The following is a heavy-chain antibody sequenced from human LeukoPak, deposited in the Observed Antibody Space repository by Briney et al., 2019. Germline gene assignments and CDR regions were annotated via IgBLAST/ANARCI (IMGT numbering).Heavy chain of an antibody. CDR1: GFTFSSYS. V-gene: IGHV3-21*01. CDR2: ISSSSSYI. J-gene: IGHJ4*02. D-gene: IGHD2-21*02. CDR3: ARDGSAYCGGDCYSLDY. Sequence: PGGSLRLSCAASGFTFSSYSMNWVRQAPGKGLEWVLSISSSSSYIYYADSVKGRFTISRDNAKNSLYLQMNSLGAEDTAVYYCARDGSAYCGGDCYSLDYWGQGTLVTVSS.